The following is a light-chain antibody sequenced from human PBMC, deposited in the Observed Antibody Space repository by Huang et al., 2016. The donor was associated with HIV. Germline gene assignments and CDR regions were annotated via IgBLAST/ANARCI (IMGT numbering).Light chain of an antibody. CDR2: GAS. CDR1: QSVNNK. V-gene: IGKV3-15*01. CDR3: QQYNDWPRT. Sequence: VMTQSPATMSVSPGERATLSCRASQSVNNKVAWYQQRAGQDPRLLIHGASTRASGIPTRFSGSGSGTEFTLTISSLQSDDLAVYYCQQYNDWPRTFGQGTKLEIK. J-gene: IGKJ2*01.